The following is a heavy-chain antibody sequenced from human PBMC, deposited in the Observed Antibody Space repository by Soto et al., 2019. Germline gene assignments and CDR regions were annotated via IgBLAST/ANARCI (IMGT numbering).Heavy chain of an antibody. V-gene: IGHV1-2*07. CDR2: FNSVSGGT. D-gene: IGHD3-10*01. CDR3: AWGGSYYAH. CDR1: GNTYTIYF. Sequence: QEQLVQSGAEVKKPGASVRVSCKASGNTYTIYFIHWLRQARGQGLEWMGWFNSVSGGTNYAHKFQGRVTINRDTSTTTAFMELRGLRSDDTAVYCFAWGGSYYAHWGQGTLVTVSS. J-gene: IGHJ4*02.